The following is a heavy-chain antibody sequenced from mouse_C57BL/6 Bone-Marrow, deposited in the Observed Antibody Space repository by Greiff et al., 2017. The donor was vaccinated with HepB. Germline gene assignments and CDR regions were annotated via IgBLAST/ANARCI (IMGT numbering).Heavy chain of an antibody. D-gene: IGHD1-1*01. J-gene: IGHJ4*01. V-gene: IGHV5-9-1*02. CDR2: ISSGGDYI. CDR1: GFTFSSYA. Sequence: DVMLVESGEGLVKPGGSLKLSCAASGFTFSSYAMSWVRQTPEKRLEWVAYISSGGDYIYYADTVKGRFTISRDNAMNTLYLQMSSLKSEDTAMYYCTRDHPFYYHGSKCHYYAMDYWGQGTSVTVSS. CDR3: TRDHPFYYHGSKCHYYAMDY.